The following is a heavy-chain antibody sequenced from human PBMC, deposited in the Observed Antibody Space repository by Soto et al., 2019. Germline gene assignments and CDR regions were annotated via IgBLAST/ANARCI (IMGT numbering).Heavy chain of an antibody. CDR2: VSYDGNHK. Sequence: QVQLVESGGVVIQPGTSLSLSCGSSGFTFRSFGMYWVRQAPGKGLDWVAVVSYDGNHKYYADSVTGRCTVSRDNAKHMLYLHMNRLRGEDTAVYYCAKDVGQQLVLNYGMDVLGPGTTVTVSS. CDR1: GFTFRSFG. V-gene: IGHV3-30*18. D-gene: IGHD6-13*01. J-gene: IGHJ6*02. CDR3: AKDVGQQLVLNYGMDV.